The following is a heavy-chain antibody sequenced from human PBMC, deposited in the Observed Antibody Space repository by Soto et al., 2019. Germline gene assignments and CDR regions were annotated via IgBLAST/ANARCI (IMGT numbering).Heavy chain of an antibody. CDR1: GYTFTSYD. CDR2: MNPNSGNT. Sequence: ASVKVSCKASGYTFTSYDINWVRQATGQGLEWMGLMNPNSGNTGYAQKFQGRVTMTRNTSISTAYMELSSLRSEDTAVYYCARVSAAAGTAYFQHWGQGTLVTVSS. J-gene: IGHJ1*01. V-gene: IGHV1-8*01. D-gene: IGHD6-13*01. CDR3: ARVSAAAGTAYFQH.